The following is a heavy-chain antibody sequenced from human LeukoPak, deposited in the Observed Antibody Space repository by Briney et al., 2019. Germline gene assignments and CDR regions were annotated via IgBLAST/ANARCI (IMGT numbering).Heavy chain of an antibody. Sequence: GSLRLSCAASGFTFSSYSMNWVRQAPGKGLEWVSSISSSSSYIYYADPVKGRFTISRDNAKNSLYLQMNSLRAEDTAVYYCARETMVRGVYYYYYGMDVWGQGTTVTVSS. V-gene: IGHV3-21*01. CDR1: GFTFSSYS. D-gene: IGHD3-10*01. CDR2: ISSSSSYI. CDR3: ARETMVRGVYYYYYGMDV. J-gene: IGHJ6*02.